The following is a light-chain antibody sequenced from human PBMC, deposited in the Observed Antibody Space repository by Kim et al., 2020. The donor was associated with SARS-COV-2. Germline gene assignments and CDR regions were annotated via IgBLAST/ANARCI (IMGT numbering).Light chain of an antibody. CDR2: DAS. CDR1: QSISTW. Sequence: LSASVGDRVTITCRASQSISTWLAWYQQKPGKVPKLLIYDASSLESGVPSRFSGSGSGTEFSLTISSLQPDDFATYYCQQYNSTRTFGQGTKLEI. J-gene: IGKJ2*01. CDR3: QQYNSTRT. V-gene: IGKV1-5*01.